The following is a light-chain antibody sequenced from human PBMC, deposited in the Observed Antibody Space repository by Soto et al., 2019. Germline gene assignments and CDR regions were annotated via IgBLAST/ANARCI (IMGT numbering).Light chain of an antibody. CDR1: SGDIGSYNR. V-gene: IGLV2-18*02. CDR2: EVN. CDR3: ISYRSGDTLV. J-gene: IGLJ3*02. Sequence: QSALTQPPSVSGSPGQSVAISCIGTSGDIGSYNRVSWYQQPPGTAPKLIIYEVNNRPSGVPDRFSGSKSGNTASLTISGLQAEDEADYYCISYRSGDTLVFGGGTKLTVL.